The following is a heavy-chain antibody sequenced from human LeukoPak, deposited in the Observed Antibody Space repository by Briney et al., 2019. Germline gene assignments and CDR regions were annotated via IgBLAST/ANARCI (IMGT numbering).Heavy chain of an antibody. V-gene: IGHV4-30-2*01. CDR2: IYHSGST. CDR3: AREGYSGYVLRANDY. CDR1: GGSISSGGYS. J-gene: IGHJ4*02. Sequence: PSETLSLTCAVSGGSISSGGYSWSWIRQPPGKGLEWIGYIYHSGSTYYNPSLKSRVTISVDRSKNQFSLKLSSVTAADTAVYYCAREGYSGYVLRANDYWGQGTLVTVSS. D-gene: IGHD5-12*01.